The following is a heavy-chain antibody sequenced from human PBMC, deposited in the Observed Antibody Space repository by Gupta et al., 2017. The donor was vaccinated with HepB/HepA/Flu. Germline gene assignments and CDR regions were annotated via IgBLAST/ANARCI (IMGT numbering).Heavy chain of an antibody. J-gene: IGHJ4*02. V-gene: IGHV3-53*01. CDR1: GFTVSSNY. Sequence: EVQLVESGGGLIQPGGSLRLSCAASGFTVSSNYMSWVRQAPGKGLEWVSVIYSGGSTYYADSVKGRFTISRDNSKNTLYLQMNSLRAEDTAVYYCASDGPFYDFWSGFVDYWGQGTLVTVSS. CDR2: IYSGGST. CDR3: ASDGPFYDFWSGFVDY. D-gene: IGHD3-3*01.